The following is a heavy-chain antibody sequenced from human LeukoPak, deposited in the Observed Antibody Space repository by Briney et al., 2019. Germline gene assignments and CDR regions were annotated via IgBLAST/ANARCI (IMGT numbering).Heavy chain of an antibody. CDR2: ISENGGTT. CDR3: AKDYGPKQLVFFDS. D-gene: IGHD6-13*01. J-gene: IGHJ4*02. Sequence: GSLRLSCEASGFTFSSYALSWVRQAPGKGLEWVSAISENGGTTFYADSVKGRFIITRDNSKNTLYVQMNSLRGEDTAVYYCAKDYGPKQLVFFDSWGQGTLVTVSS. V-gene: IGHV3-23*01. CDR1: GFTFSSYA.